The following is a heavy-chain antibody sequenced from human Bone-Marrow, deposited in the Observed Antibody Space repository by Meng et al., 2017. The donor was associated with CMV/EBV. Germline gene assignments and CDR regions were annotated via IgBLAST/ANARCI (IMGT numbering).Heavy chain of an antibody. CDR2: IYSGGST. CDR1: GFTFDDYG. D-gene: IGHD3-10*01. V-gene: IGHV3-53*01. CDR3: ARDNGLYYGSGSYS. J-gene: IGHJ4*02. Sequence: GESLKISCAASGFTFDDYGMSWVRQAPGKGLEWVSVIYSGGSTYYADSVKGRFTISRDNSKNTQYLQMNSLRVEDTAVYYCARDNGLYYGSGSYSWGRGTLVTVSS.